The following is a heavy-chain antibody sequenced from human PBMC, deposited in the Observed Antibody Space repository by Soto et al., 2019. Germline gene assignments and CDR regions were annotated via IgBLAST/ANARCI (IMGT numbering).Heavy chain of an antibody. V-gene: IGHV3-30-3*01. J-gene: IGHJ6*02. D-gene: IGHD1-1*01. Sequence: QVQLVESGGGVVQPGRSLRLSCAASGFTFSNNAMDWVRQAPGKGLEWVAVISYDGSNKYIAESVKGRFTISRDNSKNTLFLQMNSLRAEDTAVYYCARGTTTSAFSAMDVWGQGTKVTV. CDR2: ISYDGSNK. CDR1: GFTFSNNA. CDR3: ARGTTTSAFSAMDV.